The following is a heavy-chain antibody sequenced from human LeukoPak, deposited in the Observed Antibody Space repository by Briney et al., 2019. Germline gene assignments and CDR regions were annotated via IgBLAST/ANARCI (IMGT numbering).Heavy chain of an antibody. Sequence: GASVRVSCKASGYTFTSYYMHWVRQAPGQGLEWMGIINPSGGSTSYAQKFQGRVTMTRDTSTSTVYMELSSLRSEDTAMYYCARVTRGLGNFDYWGQGTLVTVSS. CDR3: ARVTRGLGNFDY. CDR2: INPSGGST. CDR1: GYTFTSYY. J-gene: IGHJ4*02. D-gene: IGHD7-27*01. V-gene: IGHV1-46*01.